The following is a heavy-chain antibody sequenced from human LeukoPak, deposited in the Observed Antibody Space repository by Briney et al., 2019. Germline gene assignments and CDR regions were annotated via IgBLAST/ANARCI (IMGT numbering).Heavy chain of an antibody. V-gene: IGHV3-74*03. J-gene: IGHJ4*02. Sequence: GGFLRLSCAASGFTFSSYWMHWVRQAPGKGLVWVSCIKSDGSSTTYADSVKGRFTISRDNAKNTLHLQMNSLRAEDTAVYYCARDSSSWYYDYWGQGTLVTVSS. CDR3: ARDSSSWYYDY. CDR2: IKSDGSST. CDR1: GFTFSSYW. D-gene: IGHD6-13*01.